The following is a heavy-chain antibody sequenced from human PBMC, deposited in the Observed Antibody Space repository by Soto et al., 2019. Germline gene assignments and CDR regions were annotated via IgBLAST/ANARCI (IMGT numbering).Heavy chain of an antibody. Sequence: PGGSLRLSCAASGFTLSSYSMNWVRQAPGKGLEWVAVTSYDGSTKYYADSVKGRFTISRDISKNTLYLQMNSLRGDDTAVYYCARGPGLQYHVDVWGQGTTVTVSS. V-gene: IGHV3-30*03. J-gene: IGHJ6*02. CDR2: TSYDGSTK. CDR3: ARGPGLQYHVDV. D-gene: IGHD2-2*01. CDR1: GFTLSSYS.